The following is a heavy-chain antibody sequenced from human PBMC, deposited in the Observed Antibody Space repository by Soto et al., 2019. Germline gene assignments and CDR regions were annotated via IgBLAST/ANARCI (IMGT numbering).Heavy chain of an antibody. V-gene: IGHV1-18*01. CDR1: GYTLTSYV. D-gene: IGHD6-19*01. CDR2: MGAYNGNT. J-gene: IGHJ4*02. Sequence: ASVKVSCKASGYTLTSYVISGVRQSAGQGREWGGWMGAYNGNTNYAQKLQSTINKTTDTSTSTASIKLRRLRCDDTAVYYCARGALSSSGNDHRGQGKVVTVPQ. CDR3: ARGALSSSGNDH.